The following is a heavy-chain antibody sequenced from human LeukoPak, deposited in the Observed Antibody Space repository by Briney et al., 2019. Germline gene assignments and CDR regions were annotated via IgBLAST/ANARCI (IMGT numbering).Heavy chain of an antibody. D-gene: IGHD3-3*01. CDR3: ARGVFGVVSILYNWFDP. CDR2: IYHSGST. J-gene: IGHJ5*02. V-gene: IGHV4-30-2*01. CDR1: GGSISSGGYY. Sequence: SETLSLTCTVSGGSISSGGYYWSWIRQPPGKGLEWIGYIYHSGSTYYNPSLKSRVTISVDRSKDQFSLKLSSVTAADTAVYYCARGVFGVVSILYNWFDPWGQGTLVTVSS.